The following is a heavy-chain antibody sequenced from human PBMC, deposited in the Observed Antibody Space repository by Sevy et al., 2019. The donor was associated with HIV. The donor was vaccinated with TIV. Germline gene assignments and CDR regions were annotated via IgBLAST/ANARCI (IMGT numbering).Heavy chain of an antibody. CDR3: ATHASDYDSTGYLERDAFDI. CDR2: IYAGGST. D-gene: IGHD3-22*01. J-gene: IGHJ3*02. CDR1: GFTVSSNY. Sequence: GGSLRLSCAASGFTVSSNYMSWVRQAPGKGLEWVSVIYAGGSTYYADSVKGRFTISRDNSKNTLYLQMNSLRAEDTAVYYCATHASDYDSTGYLERDAFDIWGQGTMVTASS. V-gene: IGHV3-53*01.